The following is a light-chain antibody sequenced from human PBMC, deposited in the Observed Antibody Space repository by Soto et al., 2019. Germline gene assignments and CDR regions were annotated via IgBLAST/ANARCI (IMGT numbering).Light chain of an antibody. V-gene: IGLV2-14*01. Sequence: QSALTQPASVSGYPGQSITISCTGTSSDVGGYNYVSWYQQHPGTAPKLMIYEVSNRPSGVSNRFSGSKSVNTGALTISGRQAEDEADYYCSSYTSSSIDYVFGTGTKLTVL. CDR3: SSYTSSSIDYV. J-gene: IGLJ1*01. CDR2: EVS. CDR1: SSDVGGYNY.